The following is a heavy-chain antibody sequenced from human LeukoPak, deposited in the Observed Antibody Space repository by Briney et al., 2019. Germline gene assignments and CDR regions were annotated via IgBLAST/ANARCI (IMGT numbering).Heavy chain of an antibody. CDR1: GYSISSGYY. V-gene: IGHV4-38-2*02. CDR3: ARPTTYYDILTGYLPGNWFDP. CDR2: IYHSGST. J-gene: IGHJ5*02. Sequence: SSETLSLTCTVSGYSISSGYYWGWIRQPPGKGLEWIGSIYHSGSTYYNPSLKSRVTISVDTSKNQFSLKLSSVTAADTAVYYCARPTTYYDILTGYLPGNWFDPWGQGTLVTVSS. D-gene: IGHD3-9*01.